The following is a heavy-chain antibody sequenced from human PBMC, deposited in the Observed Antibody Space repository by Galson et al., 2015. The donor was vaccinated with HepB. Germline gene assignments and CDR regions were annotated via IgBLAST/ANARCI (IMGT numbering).Heavy chain of an antibody. CDR2: INHSGST. D-gene: IGHD6-19*01. Sequence: TLSLTCAVYGGSFSGYYWSWIRQPPGKGLEWIGEINHSGSTNYNPSLKSRITMSVDTSKNQFSLKLSSVTAADTAVYYCARVPLCGGWYRCYYYYYGMDVWGQGTTVTVSS. V-gene: IGHV4-34*01. CDR3: ARVPLCGGWYRCYYYYYGMDV. J-gene: IGHJ6*02. CDR1: GGSFSGYY.